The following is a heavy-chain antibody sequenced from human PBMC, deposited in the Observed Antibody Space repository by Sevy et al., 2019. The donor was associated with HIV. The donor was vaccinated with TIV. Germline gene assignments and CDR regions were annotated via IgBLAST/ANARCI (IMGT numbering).Heavy chain of an antibody. V-gene: IGHV3-11*06. J-gene: IGHJ3*02. CDR3: ARVGCSISSCPKGDAFDI. CDR2: ISGSSSYT. Sequence: GGSLRLSCAASGFTFSDYYINWIRQAPGKGLEWVSYISGSSSYTNYADSVKGRFTISRENAKNSLYLQMNSLRAEDTACYYCARVGCSISSCPKGDAFDIWGQGTMVTVSS. CDR1: GFTFSDYY. D-gene: IGHD2-2*01.